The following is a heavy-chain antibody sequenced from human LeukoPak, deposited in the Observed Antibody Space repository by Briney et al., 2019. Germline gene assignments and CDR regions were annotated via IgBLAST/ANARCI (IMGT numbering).Heavy chain of an antibody. J-gene: IGHJ4*02. V-gene: IGHV3-7*03. Sequence: GGSLRLSCAASGFTFSRYWMTWVRKAPGEGLEWVANIKQDGCEKFCVDSVRGRFTISRDNAKNSLYMQMNSLRAEDTAVYYCVRVKLGDCSSTTCSDFDSWGQGTLVTVSS. CDR1: GFTFSRYW. D-gene: IGHD2-2*01. CDR3: VRVKLGDCSSTTCSDFDS. CDR2: IKQDGCEK.